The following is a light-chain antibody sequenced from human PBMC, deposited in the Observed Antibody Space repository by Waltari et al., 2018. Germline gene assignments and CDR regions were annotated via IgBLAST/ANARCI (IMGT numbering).Light chain of an antibody. CDR1: SSDVGAYNF. CDR2: EVS. J-gene: IGLJ3*02. Sequence: QSALTQPVSVSESPGQSITISCTGTSSDVGAYNFVSWYQQHPGTAPKLMIYEVSNRPAGVSSRFSASKSGNTASLTISGLQAEDEADYYCTSFTSRSTWVFGGGTKLTVL. V-gene: IGLV2-14*01. CDR3: TSFTSRSTWV.